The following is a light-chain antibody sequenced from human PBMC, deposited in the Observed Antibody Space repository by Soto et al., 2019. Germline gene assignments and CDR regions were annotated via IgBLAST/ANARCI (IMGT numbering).Light chain of an antibody. CDR3: QQRSDWLWT. CDR2: DAS. V-gene: IGKV3-11*01. Sequence: EIVLTQSPATLSLSPGERATLSCRASQSVSSYLAWYQQKPGQAPRLLIYDASNRATGIPARFSGSGSGIDFTRTISSLEPEDFAVYYCQQRSDWLWTFGQGTKVEIK. J-gene: IGKJ1*01. CDR1: QSVSSY.